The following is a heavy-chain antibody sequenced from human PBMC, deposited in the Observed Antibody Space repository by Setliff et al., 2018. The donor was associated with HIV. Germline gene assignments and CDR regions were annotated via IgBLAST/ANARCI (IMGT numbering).Heavy chain of an antibody. CDR3: GRHTRWSLDY. D-gene: IGHD2-15*01. V-gene: IGHV4-39*01. J-gene: IGHJ4*02. Sequence: SETLSLTCSVSGGPITITSHYWGWVRQSPGKGLEWIGSVFYTGITYYNPSLKSRVAASVDTSKNQFSLKLTPVTAADTAVFYCGRHTRWSLDYWGQGILVTVSS. CDR2: VFYTGIT. CDR1: GGPITITSHY.